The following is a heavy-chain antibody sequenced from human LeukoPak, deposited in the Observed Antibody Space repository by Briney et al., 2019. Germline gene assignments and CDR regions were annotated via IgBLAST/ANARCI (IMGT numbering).Heavy chain of an antibody. Sequence: SETLSLTCTVSGGSISSYYWSWIRQPPGKGLEWIGYIYYSGSTNYNPSLKSRVTISVDTSKNQFSLKLSSVTAADTAVYYCARDLRDSSGWMYNWFDPWGQGILVTVSS. CDR2: IYYSGST. CDR1: GGSISSYY. V-gene: IGHV4-59*01. J-gene: IGHJ5*02. CDR3: ARDLRDSSGWMYNWFDP. D-gene: IGHD6-19*01.